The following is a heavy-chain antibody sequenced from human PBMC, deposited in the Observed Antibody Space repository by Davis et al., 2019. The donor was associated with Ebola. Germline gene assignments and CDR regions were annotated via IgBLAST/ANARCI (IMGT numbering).Heavy chain of an antibody. V-gene: IGHV1-3*01. CDR2: INAGNGNT. Sequence: AASVKVSCKASGYTFTSYAMHWVRQAPGQRLEWMGWINAGNGNTKHSQKFQGRVTITRDTSASTAYMELSSLRSEDTAVYYCARAFLHSGSPYYFDYWGQGTLVTVSS. CDR3: ARAFLHSGSPYYFDY. D-gene: IGHD1-26*01. J-gene: IGHJ4*02. CDR1: GYTFTSYA.